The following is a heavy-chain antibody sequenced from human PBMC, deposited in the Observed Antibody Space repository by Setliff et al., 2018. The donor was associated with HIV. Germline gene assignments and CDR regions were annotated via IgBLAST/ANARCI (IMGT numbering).Heavy chain of an antibody. Sequence: SETLSLTCTVSGGSISSGGYYWSWIRQHPGKGLEWIGYIYYSGSTYYNPSLKSRVTISVDTSKNQFSLKLSSVTAADTGVYYCAREIYGGNSRPFDYWGQGTLVTVSS. CDR3: AREIYGGNSRPFDY. CDR1: GGSISSGGYY. V-gene: IGHV4-31*03. CDR2: IYYSGST. J-gene: IGHJ4*02. D-gene: IGHD4-17*01.